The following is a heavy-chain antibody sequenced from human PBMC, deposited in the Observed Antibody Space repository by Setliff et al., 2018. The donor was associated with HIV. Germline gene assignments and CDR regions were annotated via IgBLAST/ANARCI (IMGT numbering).Heavy chain of an antibody. Sequence: PSETLSLTCAVSGGSISSSNWWSWVRQPPGKGLEWIGEIHHTGRTNYNPSLKNRVTISIDNFKNQFSLSLSSVTAADTAVYYCARGSDLASRVYFDYWGQGTLVTVSS. CDR3: ARGSDLASRVYFDY. D-gene: IGHD6-6*01. V-gene: IGHV4-4*02. CDR2: IHHTGRT. CDR1: GGSISSSNW. J-gene: IGHJ4*02.